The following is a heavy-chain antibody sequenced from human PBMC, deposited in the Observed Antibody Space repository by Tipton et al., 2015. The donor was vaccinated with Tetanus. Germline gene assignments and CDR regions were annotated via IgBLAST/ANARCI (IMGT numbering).Heavy chain of an antibody. CDR3: ARAPGVVVPAVWFDP. CDR2: IYYSGST. J-gene: IGHJ5*02. D-gene: IGHD2-2*01. CDR1: GGSISSSSYY. Sequence: TLSLTCTVSGGSISSSSYYWGWIRQPPGKGLEWIGSIYYSGSTYYNPSLKSRVTISVDTSKNQFSLKLSSVTAADTAVYYCARAPGVVVPAVWFDPWGQGTLVTVSS. V-gene: IGHV4-39*01.